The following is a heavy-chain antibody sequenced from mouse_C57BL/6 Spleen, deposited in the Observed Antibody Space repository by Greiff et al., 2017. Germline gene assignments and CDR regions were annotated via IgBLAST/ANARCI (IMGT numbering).Heavy chain of an antibody. CDR2: IAPEDGET. V-gene: IGHV14-2*01. CDR3: AREDAMDY. CDR1: GFNIKDYY. Sequence: EVQLQQSGAELVKPGASVKLSCTASGFNIKDYYMHWVKQRTEQGLEWIGRIAPEDGETKYAPTFQGKATITADTSSNTAYLQLSSLTSEDTAVYYCAREDAMDYWGQGTSVTVSS. J-gene: IGHJ4*01.